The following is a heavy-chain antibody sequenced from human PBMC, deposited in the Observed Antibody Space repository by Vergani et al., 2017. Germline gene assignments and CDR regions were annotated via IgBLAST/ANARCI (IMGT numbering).Heavy chain of an antibody. D-gene: IGHD3-10*01. Sequence: QVQLVESGGGVVQPGRSLRLSCAASGFTFSSYAMHWVRQAPGKGLEWVAVISYDGSNKYYADSVKGRFTISRDNSKNTLYLQMNSMRAEDTAVSYCARDSGARAGLDYWGQGTLVTVSS. CDR3: ARDSGARAGLDY. J-gene: IGHJ4*02. CDR1: GFTFSSYA. V-gene: IGHV3-30-3*01. CDR2: ISYDGSNK.